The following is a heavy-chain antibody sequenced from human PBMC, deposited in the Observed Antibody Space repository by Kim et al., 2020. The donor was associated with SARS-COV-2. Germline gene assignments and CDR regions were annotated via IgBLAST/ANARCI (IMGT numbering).Heavy chain of an antibody. J-gene: IGHJ6*02. V-gene: IGHV4-34*01. CDR3: ARLPRGYCSGGSCYPRDV. Sequence: SETLSLTCAVYGGSFSGYYWSWIRQPPGKGLEWIGEINHSGSTNYNPSLKSRVTISVDTTKNQFSLKLSSVTAADTAVYYCARLPRGYCSGGSCYPRDVWGQGTPVTVSS. CDR1: GGSFSGYY. D-gene: IGHD2-15*01. CDR2: INHSGST.